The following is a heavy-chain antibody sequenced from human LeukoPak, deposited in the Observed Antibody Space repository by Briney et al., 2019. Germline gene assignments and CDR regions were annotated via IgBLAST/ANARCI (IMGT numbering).Heavy chain of an antibody. CDR3: AGFDWEGYGYWGGACYSDY. Sequence: GASVKVSCKASGGTFSSYAISWVRQAPGQGLEWMGRIIPILGIANYAQKFQGRVTITADKSTSTAYMELSSLRSEDTAVYYCAGFDWEGYGYWGGACYSDYWCQGTLVSVSS. V-gene: IGHV1-69*04. CDR1: GGTFSSYA. D-gene: IGHD2-21*02. CDR2: IIPILGIA. J-gene: IGHJ4*02.